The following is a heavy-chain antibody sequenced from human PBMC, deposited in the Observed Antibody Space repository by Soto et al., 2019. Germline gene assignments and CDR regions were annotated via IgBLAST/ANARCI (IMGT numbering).Heavy chain of an antibody. V-gene: IGHV3-15*07. CDR1: GFSLTDVW. D-gene: IGHD5-18*01. Sequence: GGSLRLSCAVSGFSLTDVWMNWVRQAPGKGQEWVGRIKSKTAGGTTDYAAPVKGRFTILRDDSKNTLYLQMDSLIIEDTAVYFCSHGYGQYFNSWGQGTLVTVSS. CDR3: SHGYGQYFNS. J-gene: IGHJ4*02. CDR2: IKSKTAGGTT.